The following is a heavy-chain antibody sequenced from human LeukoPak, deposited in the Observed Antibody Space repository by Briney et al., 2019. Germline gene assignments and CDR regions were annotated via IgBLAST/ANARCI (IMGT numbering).Heavy chain of an antibody. Sequence: PSETLSLTCAVSGASIASHSWWSWVRQAPGQGLEWVSVIYSGGSTYYVDSVKGRFTISRDNSKNTLYLQMNSLRAEDTAVYYCASKVGATFFDYWGQGTLVTVSS. J-gene: IGHJ4*02. V-gene: IGHV3-53*01. D-gene: IGHD1-26*01. CDR3: ASKVGATFFDY. CDR2: IYSGGST. CDR1: GASIASHSW.